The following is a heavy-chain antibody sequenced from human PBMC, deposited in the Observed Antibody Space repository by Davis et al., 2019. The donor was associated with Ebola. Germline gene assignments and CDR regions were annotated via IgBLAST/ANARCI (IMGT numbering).Heavy chain of an antibody. V-gene: IGHV1-18*04. CDR2: ISAYNGNT. Sequence: AASVKVSCKASGYTFTSYGISWVRQAPGQGLEWMGWISAYNGNTNYAQKLQGRVTMTTDTSTSTAYMELRSLRSDDTAVYYCARRAEGYCISTSCYAGYFDLWGRGTLVTVSS. CDR1: GYTFTSYG. CDR3: ARRAEGYCISTSCYAGYFDL. D-gene: IGHD2-2*01. J-gene: IGHJ2*01.